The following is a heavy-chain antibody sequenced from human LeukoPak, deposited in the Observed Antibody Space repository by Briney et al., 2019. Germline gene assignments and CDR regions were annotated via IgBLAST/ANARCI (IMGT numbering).Heavy chain of an antibody. CDR1: GYTFTGYY. Sequence: RASVKVSCKASGYTFTGYYMHWVRQAPGQGLEWMGWINPNSGGTNYAQKFQGRVTMTRDTSISTAYMELSRLRSDDTAVYYCAREGMSDIVVVPAAPAQPDAFDIWGQGTMVTVSS. J-gene: IGHJ3*02. D-gene: IGHD2-2*01. V-gene: IGHV1-2*02. CDR3: AREGMSDIVVVPAAPAQPDAFDI. CDR2: INPNSGGT.